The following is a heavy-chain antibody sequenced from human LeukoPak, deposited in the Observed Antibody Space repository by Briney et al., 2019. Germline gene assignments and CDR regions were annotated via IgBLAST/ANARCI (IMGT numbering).Heavy chain of an antibody. CDR3: ARFSGSSNFDY. CDR2: IYPNSGGT. Sequence: WASVKVSCKASGYTFSGYFIHWVRQAPGQGLEWMGWIYPNSGGTKYAQKFQGRVTMTRDTSISTIYMELSSLRSDDTAVYYCARFSGSSNFDYWGQGTLVTVSS. D-gene: IGHD1-26*01. V-gene: IGHV1-2*02. CDR1: GYTFSGYF. J-gene: IGHJ4*02.